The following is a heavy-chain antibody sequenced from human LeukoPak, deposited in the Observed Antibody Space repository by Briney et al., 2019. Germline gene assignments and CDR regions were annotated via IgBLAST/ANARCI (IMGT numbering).Heavy chain of an antibody. Sequence: PGGSLRLSCAASGFTFSSYSMNWVRQAPGKGLEWVANIKQDGGEKYYVDSVKGRFTISRDNAKNSLYLQMNSLRAEDTAVYYCARENRLLWFGELMNWFDPWGQGTLVTVSS. CDR3: ARENRLLWFGELMNWFDP. V-gene: IGHV3-7*01. J-gene: IGHJ5*02. CDR2: IKQDGGEK. CDR1: GFTFSSYS. D-gene: IGHD3-10*01.